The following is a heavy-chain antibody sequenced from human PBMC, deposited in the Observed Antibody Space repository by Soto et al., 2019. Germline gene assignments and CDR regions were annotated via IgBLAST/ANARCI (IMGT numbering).Heavy chain of an antibody. V-gene: IGHV3-23*01. CDR3: AKDINRGPGRLRSAFDI. D-gene: IGHD1-26*01. Sequence: GGSLRLSCAASGFTFSSYAMSWVRQAPGKGLEWVSAISGSGGSTYYVDSVKGRFTISRDNSKNTLYLQMNSLRAEDTAVYYCAKDINRGPGRLRSAFDIWGQGTMVTVSS. J-gene: IGHJ3*02. CDR2: ISGSGGST. CDR1: GFTFSSYA.